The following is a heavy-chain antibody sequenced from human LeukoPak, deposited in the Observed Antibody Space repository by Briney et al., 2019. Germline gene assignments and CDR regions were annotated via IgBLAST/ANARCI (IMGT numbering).Heavy chain of an antibody. J-gene: IGHJ4*02. CDR1: GFTFSSYW. V-gene: IGHV3-7*01. CDR2: IKQDGSEK. D-gene: IGHD3-22*01. Sequence: GGSLRLSCAASGFTFSSYWMSWVRQAPGKGLEWVANIKQDGSEKYYVDSVKGRFTISRDNAKNSLYLQMNSLRAEDTAVYYCARWYDYDSKGYSYYFDYWGQGTLVTVSS. CDR3: ARWYDYDSKGYSYYFDY.